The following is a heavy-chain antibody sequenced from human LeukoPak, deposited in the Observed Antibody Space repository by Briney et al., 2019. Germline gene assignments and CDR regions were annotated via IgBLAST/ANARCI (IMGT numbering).Heavy chain of an antibody. CDR3: AKGRTGSYFVFDY. J-gene: IGHJ4*02. Sequence: GGSLRLSCVASGFTFITYAMSWVRQAPGKGLEWVSGISGSGTSIFYSDSVKGRFTISRDNSKNTLYLQMNGLRAEDTAIYYCAKGRTGSYFVFDYWGQGALVTVFS. CDR2: ISGSGTSI. CDR1: GFTFITYA. V-gene: IGHV3-23*01. D-gene: IGHD1-26*01.